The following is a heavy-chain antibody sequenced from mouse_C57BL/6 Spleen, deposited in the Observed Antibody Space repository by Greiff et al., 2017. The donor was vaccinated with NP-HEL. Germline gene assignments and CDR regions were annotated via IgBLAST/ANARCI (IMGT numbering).Heavy chain of an antibody. Sequence: QVQLKESGPGLVAPSQSLSITCTVSGFSLTSYAISWVRQPPGKGLEWLGVIWTGGGTNYNSALKSRLSISKDNSKSQVFLKMNSLQTDDTARYYCARNPLYYYGSRDYAMDYWGQGTSVTVSS. CDR2: IWTGGGT. D-gene: IGHD1-1*01. J-gene: IGHJ4*01. CDR1: GFSLTSYA. CDR3: ARNPLYYYGSRDYAMDY. V-gene: IGHV2-9-1*01.